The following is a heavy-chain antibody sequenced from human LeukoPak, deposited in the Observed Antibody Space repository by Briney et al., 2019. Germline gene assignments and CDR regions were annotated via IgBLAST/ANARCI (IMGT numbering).Heavy chain of an antibody. CDR1: GFTFSDYY. V-gene: IGHV3-11*04. CDR3: AREVRQWLVIWFDP. D-gene: IGHD6-19*01. J-gene: IGHJ5*02. CDR2: ISSSGSTI. Sequence: PGGSLRLSCAASGFTFSDYYMSWIRQAPGKGLEWVSYISSSGSTIYYADSVKGRFTISRDNAKNSLYLQMNSLRAEDTAVYYCAREVRQWLVIWFDPWGQGTLVTVSS.